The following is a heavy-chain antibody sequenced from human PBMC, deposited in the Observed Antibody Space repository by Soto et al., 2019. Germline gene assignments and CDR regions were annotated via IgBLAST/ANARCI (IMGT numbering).Heavy chain of an antibody. Sequence: SETLSRTCTVSGGCISSYYWSWIRQPPGKGLEWIGYIYYSGSTNYNPSLKSRVTISVDTSKNQFSLKLSSVTAADTAVYYCARSLANRFDPWGQGTRVTVSS. V-gene: IGHV4-59*01. J-gene: IGHJ5*02. CDR2: IYYSGST. CDR1: GGCISSYY. D-gene: IGHD2-15*01. CDR3: ARSLANRFDP.